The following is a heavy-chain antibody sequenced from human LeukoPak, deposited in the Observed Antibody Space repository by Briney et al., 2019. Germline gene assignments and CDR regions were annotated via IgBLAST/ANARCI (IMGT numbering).Heavy chain of an antibody. V-gene: IGHV3-30*04. CDR2: ISYDGRNE. Sequence: LPGGSLRLSCAASGFTFSNYAMHWVRQAPGKGLEWVAVISYDGRNEYYADSVKGRFTISIDNSKNTLYLQMNSLRAEDTALYYCARSGVQSGYCSSTSCYTGYWGQGTLVTVSS. CDR1: GFTFSNYA. D-gene: IGHD2-2*02. CDR3: ARSGVQSGYCSSTSCYTGY. J-gene: IGHJ4*02.